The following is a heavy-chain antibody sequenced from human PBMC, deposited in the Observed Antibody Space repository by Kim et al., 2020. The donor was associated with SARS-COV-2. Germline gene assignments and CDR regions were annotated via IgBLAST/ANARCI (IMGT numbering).Heavy chain of an antibody. Sequence: GGSLRLSCAASGFTFDDYAMHWVRQAPGKGLEWVSGISWNSGSIGYADSVKGRFTISRDNAKNSLYLQMNSLRAEDTALYYCAKDPYYYDSSGYPPLHY. CDR1: GFTFDDYA. V-gene: IGHV3-9*01. D-gene: IGHD3-22*01. J-gene: IGHJ6*01. CDR3: AKDPYYYDSSGYPPLHY. CDR2: ISWNSGSI.